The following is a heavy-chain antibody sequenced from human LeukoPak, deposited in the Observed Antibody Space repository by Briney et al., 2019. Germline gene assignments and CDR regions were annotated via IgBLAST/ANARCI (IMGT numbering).Heavy chain of an antibody. CDR3: AKVIRPYSSGWYGDY. J-gene: IGHJ4*02. V-gene: IGHV3-30*18. D-gene: IGHD6-19*01. CDR1: GFTFSSYG. Sequence: GGSLRLSCAASGFTFSSYGMHWVRQAPGKGLEWVAVISYDGSNKYYADSVKGRFTISRDNSKNTLYLQMNSLRAEDTAVYYCAKVIRPYSSGWYGDYWGQGTLVTVSS. CDR2: ISYDGSNK.